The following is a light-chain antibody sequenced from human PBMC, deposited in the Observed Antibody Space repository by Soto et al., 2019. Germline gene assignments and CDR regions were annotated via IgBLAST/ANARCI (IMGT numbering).Light chain of an antibody. CDR1: SSDVGSYNL. CDR3: CSYAGSSTPYV. J-gene: IGLJ1*01. V-gene: IGLV2-23*02. Sequence: SALTQPASVSGCRGRSITISCTGTSSDVGSYNLVSWYQQHPGKAPKLMIYEVSQRPSGLSYRFSGSKSGNTASLTISRLQAEDEADYYCCSYAGSSTPYVFGTGTKVTVL. CDR2: EVS.